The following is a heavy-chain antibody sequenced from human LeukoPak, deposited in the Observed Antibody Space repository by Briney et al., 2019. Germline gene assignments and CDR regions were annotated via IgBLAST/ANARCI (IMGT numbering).Heavy chain of an antibody. CDR3: ARAVGSGSFQTYYYMDV. V-gene: IGHV4-4*07. D-gene: IGHD3-10*01. Sequence: SETLSLTCTVSGGSISSYYWSWIRQPAGKGLEWIGRIYTSGSTNYNPSLKSRVTMSVDTSKNQFSLKLSSVTAADTAVYYCARAVGSGSFQTYYYMDVWGKGTTVTISS. CDR2: IYTSGST. CDR1: GGSISSYY. J-gene: IGHJ6*03.